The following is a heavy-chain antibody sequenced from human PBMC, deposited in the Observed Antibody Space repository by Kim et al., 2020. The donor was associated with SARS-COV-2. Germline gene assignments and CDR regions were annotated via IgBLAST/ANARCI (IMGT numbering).Heavy chain of an antibody. Sequence: SVKDRFTISRDNSKNTLYLQMNSLRAEDTAVYYCAKDLGSSGFFLCPDYWGQGTLVTVSS. CDR3: AKDLGSSGFFLCPDY. J-gene: IGHJ4*02. V-gene: IGHV3-30*02. D-gene: IGHD3-22*01.